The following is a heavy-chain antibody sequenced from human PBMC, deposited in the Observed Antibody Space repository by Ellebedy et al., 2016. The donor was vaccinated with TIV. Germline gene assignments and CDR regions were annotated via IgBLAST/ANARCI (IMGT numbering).Heavy chain of an antibody. CDR3: ARSLMIFSFDKCYFDF. CDR2: IFDTGST. J-gene: IGHJ2*01. Sequence: SETLSLTCTVSGGSISGSSYYWGWIRQPPGTGLEWIGNIFDTGSTYYNPSLKSRVIISVDTSKHQFSLKLSSVTAADTAVYYCARSLMIFSFDKCYFDFWGRGTLVTVSS. D-gene: IGHD3/OR15-3a*01. V-gene: IGHV4-39*01. CDR1: GGSISGSSYY.